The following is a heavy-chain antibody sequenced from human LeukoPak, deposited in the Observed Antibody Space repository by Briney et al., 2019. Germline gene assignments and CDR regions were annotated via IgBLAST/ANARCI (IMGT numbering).Heavy chain of an antibody. CDR3: AKGYGWEASYYYYYMDV. CDR1: GYTFTSYD. J-gene: IGHJ6*03. V-gene: IGHV1-8*01. Sequence: ASVKVSCKASGYTFTSYDINWVRQATGQGLEWMGWMNPNSGNTGYAQKFQGRVTMTRNTSISTAYMELSSLRSEDTAVYYCAKGYGWEASYYYYYMDVWGTGTTVTISS. D-gene: IGHD1-26*01. CDR2: MNPNSGNT.